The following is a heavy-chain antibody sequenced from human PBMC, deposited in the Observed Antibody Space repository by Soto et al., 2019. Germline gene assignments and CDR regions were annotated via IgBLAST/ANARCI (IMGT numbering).Heavy chain of an antibody. J-gene: IGHJ4*02. CDR1: GFTFTRYS. CDR3: ARVAY. CDR2: ISSASSET. V-gene: IGHV3-21*01. Sequence: PGGSLRLSCAASGFTFTRYSMNWVRQAPGKGLEWVSSISSASSETWYADSVKGRFIISRDNAQNSLFLQMNTLRPEDSAIYYCARVAYWGPGTQVTVSS.